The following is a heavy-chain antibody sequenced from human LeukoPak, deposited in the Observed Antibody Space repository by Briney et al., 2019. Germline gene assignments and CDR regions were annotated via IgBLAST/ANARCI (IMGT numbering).Heavy chain of an antibody. CDR2: IWYDGSNK. J-gene: IGHJ4*02. Sequence: GRSLRLSCAASGFTFSSYGMHWVRQAPGKGLEWVAVIWYDGSNKYYADSVKGRFTISRDNSKNTLYLQMNSLRAEDTAVYYCARDGFGGYGYYFDYWGQGTLVTVSS. D-gene: IGHD5-12*01. V-gene: IGHV3-33*01. CDR3: ARDGFGGYGYYFDY. CDR1: GFTFSSYG.